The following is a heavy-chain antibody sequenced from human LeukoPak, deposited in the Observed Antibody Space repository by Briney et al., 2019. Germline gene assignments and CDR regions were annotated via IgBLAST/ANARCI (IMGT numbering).Heavy chain of an antibody. D-gene: IGHD3-16*02. Sequence: GGSLRLSCAASGFTFDDYAMHWVRQAPGKGLEWVSGISWNSARIGYADSVKGRFTISRDNAKNSLSLQMNSLRDEDTALYYCVKGSRSFSDVFDIWGRGTMVTVSS. J-gene: IGHJ3*02. CDR1: GFTFDDYA. V-gene: IGHV3-9*01. CDR2: ISWNSARI. CDR3: VKGSRSFSDVFDI.